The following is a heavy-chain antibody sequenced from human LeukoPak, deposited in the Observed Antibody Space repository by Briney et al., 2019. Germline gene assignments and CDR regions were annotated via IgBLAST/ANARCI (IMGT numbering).Heavy chain of an antibody. CDR1: GFTFSSYA. D-gene: IGHD3-9*01. CDR3: AKDVRTAYYDILTPVGDYGMDV. V-gene: IGHV3-30-3*01. J-gene: IGHJ6*02. Sequence: PGGSLRLSCAASGFTFSSYAMHWVRQAPGKGLEWVAVISYDGSNKYYADSVKGRFTISRDNSKNTLYLQMNSLRAEDTAVYYCAKDVRTAYYDILTPVGDYGMDVWGQGTTVTVSS. CDR2: ISYDGSNK.